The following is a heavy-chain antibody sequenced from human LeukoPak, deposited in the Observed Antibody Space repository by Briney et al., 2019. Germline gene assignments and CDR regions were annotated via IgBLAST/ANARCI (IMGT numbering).Heavy chain of an antibody. CDR1: GFTFSSYA. CDR2: ISSDGSNK. Sequence: PGGSLRLSCAASGFTFSSYAMHWVRQAPGKVLEWVAVISSDGSNKYYADSMKGRFTISRDNSKNTLYLQMNSLRGEDTAVYSCARGQRRHIGMAPGFDYWGQGTLVTVSS. D-gene: IGHD5-18*01. V-gene: IGHV3-30*04. CDR3: ARGQRRHIGMAPGFDY. J-gene: IGHJ4*02.